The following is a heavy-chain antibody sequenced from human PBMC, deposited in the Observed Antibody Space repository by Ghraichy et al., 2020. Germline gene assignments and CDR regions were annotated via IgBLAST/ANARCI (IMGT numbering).Heavy chain of an antibody. CDR2: IWYDESKR. Sequence: GGSLRLSCAASEFIFSNYGMHWVRQAPGKGLEWVAVIWYDESKRYYTDSVKDRFTISRDNSKNTLYLQMNSLRAEDTAVYYCARGYSSSSGVFDIWGQGTMVTVSS. D-gene: IGHD6-6*01. CDR3: ARGYSSSSGVFDI. CDR1: EFIFSNYG. J-gene: IGHJ3*02. V-gene: IGHV3-33*01.